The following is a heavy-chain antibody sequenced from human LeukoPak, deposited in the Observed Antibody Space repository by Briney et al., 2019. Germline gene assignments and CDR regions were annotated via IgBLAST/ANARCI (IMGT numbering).Heavy chain of an antibody. CDR3: ATSSGGSYTGVEY. D-gene: IGHD2-15*01. J-gene: IGHJ4*02. CDR2: ISGSGGST. Sequence: PGGSLRLSCAASGFTFSSYAMSWVRQAPGKGLEWVSAISGSGGSTYSADSVKGRFTISRDNSKNTLYLQMNSLRAEDTAVYYCATSSGGSYTGVEYWGQGTLVTVSS. V-gene: IGHV3-23*01. CDR1: GFTFSSYA.